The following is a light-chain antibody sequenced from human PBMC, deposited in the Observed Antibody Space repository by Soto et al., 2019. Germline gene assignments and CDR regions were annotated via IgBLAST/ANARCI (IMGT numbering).Light chain of an antibody. CDR2: EVT. J-gene: IGLJ1*01. Sequence: QSVLTQPASVSGSPGQSIAISCTGTRSDVGAYNYVSWYQQHPGKAPKLMISEVTNRPSGVSDRFSGSKSGNTASLTISGLQAEDEADYYCSSFTSRFSFVFGTGTKANV. V-gene: IGLV2-14*01. CDR1: RSDVGAYNY. CDR3: SSFTSRFSFV.